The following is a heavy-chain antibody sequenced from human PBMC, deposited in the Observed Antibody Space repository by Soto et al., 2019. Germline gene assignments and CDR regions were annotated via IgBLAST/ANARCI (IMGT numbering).Heavy chain of an antibody. Sequence: SETLSLTCAVSGGSISSGGYSWSWIRQPPGKGLEWIGYIYHSGSTYYNPSLKSRVTISVDTSKNQFSLKLSSVTAADTAVYYCALVRGVTPYNYYYGMDVWGQGTTVT. V-gene: IGHV4-30-2*01. J-gene: IGHJ6*02. D-gene: IGHD3-10*02. CDR2: IYHSGST. CDR1: GGSISSGGYS. CDR3: ALVRGVTPYNYYYGMDV.